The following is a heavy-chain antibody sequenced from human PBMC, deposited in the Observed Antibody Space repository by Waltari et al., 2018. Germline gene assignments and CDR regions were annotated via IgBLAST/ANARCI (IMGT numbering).Heavy chain of an antibody. V-gene: IGHV5-10-1*03. J-gene: IGHJ6*02. CDR3: ARNSAPKDYYYGMDV. CDR2: IDPSDSYT. D-gene: IGHD3-10*01. CDR1: GSSFTSYW. Sequence: EVQLVQSGAEVKKPGESLRISCTGSGSSFTSYWLSWVRQMPGKGLEWMGRIDPSDSYTNYSPSFQGHVTISADKSISTAYLQWSSLKASDTAMYYCARNSAPKDYYYGMDVWGQGTTVTVSS.